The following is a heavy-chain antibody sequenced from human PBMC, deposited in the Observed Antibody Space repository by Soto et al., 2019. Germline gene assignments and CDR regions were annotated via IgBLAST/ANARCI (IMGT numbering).Heavy chain of an antibody. J-gene: IGHJ2*01. Sequence: EVQLVESGGGLVQPVGSLRLSCAASGFTVSSNYMSWVRQAPGKGLEWVSVIYSGGSTYYADSVKGRFTISRDNSKNTLYLQMNSLRAEDTAVYYCARASELSDYWYFDLWGRGTLVTVSS. CDR1: GFTVSSNY. CDR2: IYSGGST. V-gene: IGHV3-66*01. CDR3: ARASELSDYWYFDL. D-gene: IGHD3-16*02.